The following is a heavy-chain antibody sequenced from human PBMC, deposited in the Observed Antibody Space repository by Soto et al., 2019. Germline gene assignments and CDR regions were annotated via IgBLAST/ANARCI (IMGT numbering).Heavy chain of an antibody. D-gene: IGHD3-3*01. J-gene: IGHJ4*02. CDR2: INHSGST. Sequence: QVHLQQWGAGLLKPSETLSLTCAVYGGSFSGYYWSWIRQPPGKGLEWIGEINHSGSTNYNPSLESGITISVDTSKNQSALKLCSVTGADTAVYYCASPYYDFWSGPPWGTQKYYFDFWGQGTLVTVSS. CDR1: GGSFSGYY. V-gene: IGHV4-34*01. CDR3: ASPYYDFWSGPPWGTQKYYFDF.